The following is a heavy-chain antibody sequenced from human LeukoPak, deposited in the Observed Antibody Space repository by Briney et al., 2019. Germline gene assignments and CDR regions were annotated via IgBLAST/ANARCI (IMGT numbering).Heavy chain of an antibody. J-gene: IGHJ3*02. CDR1: GFIFGNYA. CDR3: AGDPVGAHVRRAFDI. V-gene: IGHV3-21*01. Sequence: GGSLRLSCAASGFIFGNYAMNWVRQAPGKGLEWVSSITSSSAYIYDADSVKGRFTISRDNVKNSLYLQMNSLRAEDTAVYYCAGDPVGAHVRRAFDIWGQGTMVTVSS. CDR2: ITSSSAYI. D-gene: IGHD1-26*01.